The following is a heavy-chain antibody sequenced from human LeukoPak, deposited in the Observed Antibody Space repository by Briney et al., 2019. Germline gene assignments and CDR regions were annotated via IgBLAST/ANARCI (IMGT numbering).Heavy chain of an antibody. D-gene: IGHD3-22*01. Sequence: SETLSLTCTVSGGSISSYYWSWIRQPPGKGLEWIGYIYYSGSTNYNPSLKSRVTISVDTSKNPFSLKLSSVTAADTAVYSCARAYYYDSSGYPLFDYWGQGTLVTVSS. V-gene: IGHV4-59*08. CDR1: GGSISSYY. CDR3: ARAYYYDSSGYPLFDY. CDR2: IYYSGST. J-gene: IGHJ4*02.